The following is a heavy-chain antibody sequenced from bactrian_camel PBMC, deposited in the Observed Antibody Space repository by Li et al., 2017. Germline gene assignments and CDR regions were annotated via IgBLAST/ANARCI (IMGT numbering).Heavy chain of an antibody. V-gene: IGHV3S40*01. D-gene: IGHD1*01. J-gene: IGHJ4*01. CDR3: ATVGLAY. CDR2: INSDASST. CDR1: GFTTSGYG. Sequence: VQLVESGGGLVQPGGSLRVSCAASGFTTSGYGMSWVRQARGKGLEWVSAINSDASSTYYRDSVKGRFTVSRDNAKNTLYLQVNNLKTEDTAVYYCATVGLAYWGQGTQVTVS.